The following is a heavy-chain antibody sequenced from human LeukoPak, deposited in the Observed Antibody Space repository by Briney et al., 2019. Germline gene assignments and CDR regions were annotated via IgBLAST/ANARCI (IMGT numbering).Heavy chain of an antibody. V-gene: IGHV1-2*02. CDR1: GYTFTGYY. D-gene: IGHD6-19*01. CDR3: ARGRSGWFFDY. J-gene: IGHJ4*02. CDR2: IYPNSGGT. Sequence: ASVKVSCKASGYTFTGYYMHWVRQAPGQGLEWMGWIYPNSGGTNYAQKFQGRVTMTRDTSISTGYMELSSLRSDDTAVYYCARGRSGWFFDYWGQGTLVTVSS.